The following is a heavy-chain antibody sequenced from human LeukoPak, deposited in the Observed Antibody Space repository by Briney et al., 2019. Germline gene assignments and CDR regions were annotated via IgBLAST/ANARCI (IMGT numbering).Heavy chain of an antibody. D-gene: IGHD2-2*01. J-gene: IGHJ6*03. CDR2: VNPNSGGT. CDR3: ARGHQGYYHYMDV. V-gene: IGHV1-2*02. Sequence: RWASVKVSCKASGYTFSAYYLHWERQAPGQGLEWMGWVNPNSGGTNYAQNYQGRVTMTRDTSISTAYMELCRLRPDDTAVYYCARGHQGYYHYMDVWGKGTTVTVSS. CDR1: GYTFSAYY.